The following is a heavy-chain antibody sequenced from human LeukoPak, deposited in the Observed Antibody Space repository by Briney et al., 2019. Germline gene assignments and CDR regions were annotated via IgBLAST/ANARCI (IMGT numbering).Heavy chain of an antibody. CDR1: GGSISSSSYY. CDR2: IYYSGST. Sequence: SETLSLTCTVPGGSISSSSYYWGWIRQPPGKGLEWIGSIYYSGSTYYNPSLKSRVTISVDTSKNQFSLKLSSVTAADTAVYYCVRISSGAFDIWGQGTMVTVSS. J-gene: IGHJ3*02. CDR3: VRISSGAFDI. V-gene: IGHV4-39*01. D-gene: IGHD3-3*01.